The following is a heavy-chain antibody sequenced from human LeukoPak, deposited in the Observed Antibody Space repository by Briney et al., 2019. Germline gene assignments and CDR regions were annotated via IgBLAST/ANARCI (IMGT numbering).Heavy chain of an antibody. Sequence: GGSLRLSCAASGFTFSSYWMSWVRQAPGKGLEWVANIKQDGSEKYYVDSVKGRFTISRDNAKNSLYLQMNSLRAEDTAVYYCARVRDGYNDGYYYYYGMDVXXXXTTVTVSS. D-gene: IGHD5-24*01. V-gene: IGHV3-7*04. J-gene: IGHJ6*01. CDR2: IKQDGSEK. CDR3: ARVRDGYNDGYYYYYGMDV. CDR1: GFTFSSYW.